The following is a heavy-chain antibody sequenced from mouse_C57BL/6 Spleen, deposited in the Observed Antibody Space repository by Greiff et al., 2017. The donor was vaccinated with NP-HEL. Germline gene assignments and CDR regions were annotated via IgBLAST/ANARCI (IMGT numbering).Heavy chain of an antibody. Sequence: VQLQQSGAELVRPGASVTLSCKASGYTFTDYVMHWVKQTPVHGLAWIGAIDPDTGGTTYNQKFKGTSILTSDKSSSTAYMALRSLTSEDSAVYYCTRDWEGYAMDYGGKGTSGTVSS. D-gene: IGHD4-1*01. CDR2: IDPDTGGT. CDR1: GYTFTDYV. J-gene: IGHJ4*01. V-gene: IGHV1-15*01. CDR3: TRDWEGYAMDY.